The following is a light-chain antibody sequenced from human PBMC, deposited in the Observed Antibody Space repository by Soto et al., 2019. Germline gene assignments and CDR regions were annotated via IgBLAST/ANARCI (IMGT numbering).Light chain of an antibody. J-gene: IGKJ4*01. CDR2: AAS. V-gene: IGKV1-9*01. CDR1: QGISSY. Sequence: DIQLTQSPSFLSASVGDRVTITCRASQGISSYLAWYQQKPGKAPKLLIYAASTLQSGVPSRFSGSGSGTEFTLTISSLQPEDFATYYCQQPNGLTFGGGTKVRSN. CDR3: QQPNGLT.